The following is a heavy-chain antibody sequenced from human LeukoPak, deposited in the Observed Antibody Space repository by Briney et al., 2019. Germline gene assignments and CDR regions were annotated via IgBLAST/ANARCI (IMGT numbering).Heavy chain of an antibody. V-gene: IGHV3-30*02. D-gene: IGHD3-22*01. CDR2: IRYHGSDK. CDR1: TFTFRSYG. J-gene: IGHJ3*02. CDR3: AKKWSGDYDSSGVNDAFDI. Sequence: GGSLRLSCAASTFTFRSYGMHWVRQAPGKGLEWVAFIRYHGSDKYYADSVKDRFTISRDNSKNTLYLQMNSLRAEDTAVYYCAKKWSGDYDSSGVNDAFDIWGQGTMVTVSS.